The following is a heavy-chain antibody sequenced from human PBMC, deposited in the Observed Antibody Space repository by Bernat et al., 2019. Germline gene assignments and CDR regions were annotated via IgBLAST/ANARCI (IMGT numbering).Heavy chain of an antibody. Sequence: EVQLVESGGGLVQPGGSLKVSCAASGFTFSGSTMHWVRQASGKGLEWVGRIRSKANNYATTYAASVKGRFTISRDDSKNTAYLQMSSLKTEDTAVYYCTSYVVHPLDYWGQGTLVTVSS. D-gene: IGHD3-10*01. CDR1: GFTFSGST. J-gene: IGHJ4*02. V-gene: IGHV3-73*01. CDR3: TSYVVHPLDY. CDR2: IRSKANNYAT.